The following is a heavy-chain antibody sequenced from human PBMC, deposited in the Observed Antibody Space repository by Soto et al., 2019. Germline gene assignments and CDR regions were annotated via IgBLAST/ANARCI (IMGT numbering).Heavy chain of an antibody. CDR3: ARDRGFGEFDP. V-gene: IGHV3-13*01. CDR1: GFTFSSYD. Sequence: GGSLRLSCAASGFTFSSYDMHWVRQATGKGLEWVSAIGTAGDTYYPGSVKGRFTISRENAKNSLYLQMNSLRAGDTAVYHCARDRGFGEFDPWGQGTLVTVSS. CDR2: IGTAGDT. D-gene: IGHD3-10*01. J-gene: IGHJ5*02.